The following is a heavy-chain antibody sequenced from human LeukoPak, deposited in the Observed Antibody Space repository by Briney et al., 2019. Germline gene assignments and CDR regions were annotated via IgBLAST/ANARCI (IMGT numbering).Heavy chain of an antibody. V-gene: IGHV4-4*08. CDR1: GGLVDSYY. J-gene: IGHJ5*02. D-gene: IGHD1-26*01. Sequence: SETLSLTCTVSGGLVDSYYWHWIRQSPGKGLEWIANIHTSDSNYNPSLKSRVIVSVDTSRNEVSLKVTSVTTADTAVYYCARGFFYNGKYGWLDPWGQGTLVTVSS. CDR3: ARGFFYNGKYGWLDP. CDR2: IHTSDS.